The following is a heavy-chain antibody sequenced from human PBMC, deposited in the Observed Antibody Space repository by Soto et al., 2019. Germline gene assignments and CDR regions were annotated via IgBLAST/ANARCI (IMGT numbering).Heavy chain of an antibody. CDR2: TSFDGSHK. D-gene: IGHD2-2*01. CDR3: AKDGVGRYCGRSTCHPAGAY. J-gene: IGHJ4*02. CDR1: GFTFSNYG. Sequence: QVLLLESGGGVVQPGRSLRLSCAGSGFTFSNYGLHWVRQAPGKGLEWVSFTSFDGSHKYYADSVKGRFTISRDNSNNMLYLQMDSLRAEDTAVYYCAKDGVGRYCGRSTCHPAGAYWGQGTLVTVSS. V-gene: IGHV3-30*18.